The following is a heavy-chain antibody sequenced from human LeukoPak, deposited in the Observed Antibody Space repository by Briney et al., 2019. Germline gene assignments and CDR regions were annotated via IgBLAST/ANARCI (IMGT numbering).Heavy chain of an antibody. J-gene: IGHJ4*02. CDR3: ARDQVGDSDSSNYYSHIFDY. CDR2: INPISWGT. CDR1: VYTLTGYY. Sequence: GASVKVSCKASVYTLTGYYVHWVRQAPGQELEWMGWINPISWGTFYPQNFQGRVTMTRDTSTTTAYMELSMLRSDDTAVYYCARDQVGDSDSSNYYSHIFDYWGRGTLVTVSS. D-gene: IGHD3-22*01. V-gene: IGHV1-2*02.